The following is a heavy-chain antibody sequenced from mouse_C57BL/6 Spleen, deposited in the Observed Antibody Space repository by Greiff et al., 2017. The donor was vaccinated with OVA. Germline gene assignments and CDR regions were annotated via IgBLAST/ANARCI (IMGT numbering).Heavy chain of an antibody. CDR1: GYTFTSYW. CDR2: IYPGSGST. Sequence: VQLQQPGAELVKPGASVKMSCKASGYTFTSYWITWVKQRPGQGLEWIGDIYPGSGSTNYNEKFKSKATLTVDTSSSTAYMQLSSLTSEDSAVYYCAKQAIYYGSSYAMDYWGQGTSVTVSS. CDR3: AKQAIYYGSSYAMDY. D-gene: IGHD1-1*01. V-gene: IGHV1-55*01. J-gene: IGHJ4*01.